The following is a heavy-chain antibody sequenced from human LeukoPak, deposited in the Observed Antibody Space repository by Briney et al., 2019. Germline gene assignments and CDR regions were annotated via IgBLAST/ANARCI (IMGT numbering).Heavy chain of an antibody. Sequence: GGSLRLSCVASGFTFTNYGMMWVRQAPGKGLVWVSYINSDGRSTTYADSVKGRFTISRDNAKNTLYLQMSSLRAEDTAMYYCARNSNGMSSWGQGTLVIVSS. CDR2: INSDGRST. J-gene: IGHJ4*02. CDR1: GFTFTNYG. D-gene: IGHD2-8*01. V-gene: IGHV3-74*01. CDR3: ARNSNGMSS.